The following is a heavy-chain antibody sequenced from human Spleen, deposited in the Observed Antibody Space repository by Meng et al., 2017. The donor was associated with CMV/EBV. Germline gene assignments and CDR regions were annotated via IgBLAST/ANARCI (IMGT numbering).Heavy chain of an antibody. V-gene: IGHV1-2*02. D-gene: IGHD4-23*01. Sequence: ASGYMFTDFNVHWVRQAPGHGLEWMGWINPTSGATKYAQNFQGRVTMTSDTSISTAYMELSRLRSDDTAVYYCARVQTPTTYNWFDPWGQGTLVTVSS. CDR3: ARVQTPTTYNWFDP. CDR1: GYMFTDFN. J-gene: IGHJ5*02. CDR2: INPTSGAT.